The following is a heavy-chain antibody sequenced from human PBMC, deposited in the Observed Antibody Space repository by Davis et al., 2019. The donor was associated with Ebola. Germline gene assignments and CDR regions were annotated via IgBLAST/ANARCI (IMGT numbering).Heavy chain of an antibody. V-gene: IGHV3-7*01. J-gene: IGHJ4*02. CDR3: ARHGSWNFDY. Sequence: GESLKISCAASGFTVSSNYMGWVRQAPGKGLEWVANIKEDGSQTYYVDSVKGRFTISRDNARNSLYLQMNSLRVEDTATYYCARHGSWNFDYWGQGTLVTVSS. CDR2: IKEDGSQT. D-gene: IGHD1-26*01. CDR1: GFTVSSNY.